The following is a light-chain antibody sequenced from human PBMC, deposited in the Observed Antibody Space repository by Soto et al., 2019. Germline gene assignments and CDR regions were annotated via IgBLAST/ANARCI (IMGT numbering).Light chain of an antibody. CDR2: NAS. Sequence: DIQMTQSPSTLSASVGDRVTITCRANQSISTWLAWYQQEPGKAPNLLIYNASHLDSGVPSRFIGSGSETEFTLTISSLQPDDFATYYCQQYNSYSRTFGQGTKVEIK. J-gene: IGKJ1*01. V-gene: IGKV1-5*03. CDR1: QSISTW. CDR3: QQYNSYSRT.